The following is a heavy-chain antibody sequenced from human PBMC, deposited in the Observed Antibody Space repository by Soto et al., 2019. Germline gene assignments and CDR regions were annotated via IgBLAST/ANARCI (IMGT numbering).Heavy chain of an antibody. D-gene: IGHD3-22*01. J-gene: IGHJ4*02. Sequence: PGGSLRLSCAAPGFTFSIYALHWVRQAPGKGLEWVAVISPNGNNQYYADSVKGRFTISRDTSKTTLYLQMTSLRPDDTAVYYCATGGNFYYDTSCYWGQGTLVTVSS. CDR3: ATGGNFYYDTSCY. CDR2: ISPNGNNQ. V-gene: IGHV3-30-3*01. CDR1: GFTFSIYA.